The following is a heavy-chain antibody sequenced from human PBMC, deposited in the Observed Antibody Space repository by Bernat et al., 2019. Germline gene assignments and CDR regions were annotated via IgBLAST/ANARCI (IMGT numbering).Heavy chain of an antibody. CDR1: GFTFGDYA. CDR2: IRSKAYGGTT. Sequence: EVQLVESGGGLVQPGRSLRLSCTASGFTFGDYAMSWVRQAPGKGLEWVGFIRSKAYGGTTEYAASVKGRFTISRDDSKSIAYLQMNSLKTEDTAVYYCTRDPVADILPGYSYFDYWGQGTLVTVSS. D-gene: IGHD3-9*01. CDR3: TRDPVADILPGYSYFDY. J-gene: IGHJ4*02. V-gene: IGHV3-49*04.